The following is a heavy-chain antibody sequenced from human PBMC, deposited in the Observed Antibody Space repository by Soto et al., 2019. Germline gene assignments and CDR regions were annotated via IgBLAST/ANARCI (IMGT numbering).Heavy chain of an antibody. D-gene: IGHD3-16*01. CDR2: INPNSGDT. Sequence: GASVKVSCKASGYTFTDYYIYWLRQAPGQGLEWMGGINPNSGDTNFAQKFQGRVTMTRDTSISTAYMEVTRLRSDDTAVYYCARDPIGGGAPYYFDYWGQGTLVTVSS. V-gene: IGHV1-2*02. CDR1: GYTFTDYY. J-gene: IGHJ4*02. CDR3: ARDPIGGGAPYYFDY.